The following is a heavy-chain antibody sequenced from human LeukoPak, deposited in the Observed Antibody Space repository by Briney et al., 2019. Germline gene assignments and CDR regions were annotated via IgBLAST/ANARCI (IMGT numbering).Heavy chain of an antibody. CDR1: GGSISSSSYY. Sequence: SETLSLTCTVSGGSISSSSYYWGWIRQPPGKGLEWIGSIYYSGSTYYNPSLKSRVTISVDTPKNQFSLKLSSVTAADTAVYYCARDGGGELLEYYFDYWGQGTLVTVSS. V-gene: IGHV4-39*07. D-gene: IGHD1-26*01. J-gene: IGHJ4*02. CDR2: IYYSGST. CDR3: ARDGGGELLEYYFDY.